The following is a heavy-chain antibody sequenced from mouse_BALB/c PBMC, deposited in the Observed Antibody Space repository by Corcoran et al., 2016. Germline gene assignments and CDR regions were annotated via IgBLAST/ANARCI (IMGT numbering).Heavy chain of an antibody. V-gene: IGHV9-1*02. CDR1: GYTFTNYG. Sequence: QIQVVQSGPELKKPGETVKIACKASGYTFTNYGMNWVKQAPGKGLKWMGWINTYTGEPTYSDDFKGRFAFSLETSDRTAYLQINNLKNDDMATYFCVTGYYFDYWRQGTTLTVSS. J-gene: IGHJ2*01. CDR2: INTYTGEP. D-gene: IGHD4-1*01. CDR3: VTGYYFDY.